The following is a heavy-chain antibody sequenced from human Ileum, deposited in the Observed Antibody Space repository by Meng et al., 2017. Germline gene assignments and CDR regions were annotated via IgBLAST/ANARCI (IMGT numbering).Heavy chain of an antibody. Sequence: QVQLQESGPGLVKPSQTLSLTCSLSGGSFSSDNYYWTWIRQTPGKGLEWIGLTYYNGSPFYNPSLRSRVTISVDTSKDQFSLKLTSVTAADTAVYYCARERRHYYGSGSFDYWGQGILVTVSS. CDR1: GGSFSSDNYY. CDR3: ARERRHYYGSGSFDY. V-gene: IGHV4-30-4*01. J-gene: IGHJ4*02. D-gene: IGHD3-10*01. CDR2: TYYNGSP.